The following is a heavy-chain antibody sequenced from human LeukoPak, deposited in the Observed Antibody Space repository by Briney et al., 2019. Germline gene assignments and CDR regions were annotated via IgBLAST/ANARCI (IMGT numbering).Heavy chain of an antibody. CDR2: INHSGST. Sequence: SETLSLTCAVYGGSFSGYYWSWIRQPPGKGLEWIGEINHSGSTNYNPSLKSRVTISVDTSKNQFSLKLSSVTAADTAVYYCARPGFQTTVVPSWYFDLWGRGTLVTVSS. V-gene: IGHV4-34*01. D-gene: IGHD4-23*01. J-gene: IGHJ2*01. CDR3: ARPGFQTTVVPSWYFDL. CDR1: GGSFSGYY.